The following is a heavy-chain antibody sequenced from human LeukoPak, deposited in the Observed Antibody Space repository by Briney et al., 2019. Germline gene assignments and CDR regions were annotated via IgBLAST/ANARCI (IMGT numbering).Heavy chain of an antibody. CDR2: ISSSSSYI. Sequence: GGSLRLSCAASGFTFSSYSMNWVRQAPGKGLEWVSSISSSSSYIYYADSVKGRSTISRDNAKNSLYLQMNSLRAEDTAVYYCARIWFGELRVGMDVWGKGTTVTVSS. CDR3: ARIWFGELRVGMDV. CDR1: GFTFSSYS. V-gene: IGHV3-21*01. J-gene: IGHJ6*04. D-gene: IGHD3-10*01.